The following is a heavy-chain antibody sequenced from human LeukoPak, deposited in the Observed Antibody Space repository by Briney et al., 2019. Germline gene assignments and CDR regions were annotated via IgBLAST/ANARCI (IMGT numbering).Heavy chain of an antibody. V-gene: IGHV3-21*01. CDR3: ARDRSSSSWYRFDP. CDR2: ISSSSSYI. J-gene: IGHJ5*02. D-gene: IGHD6-13*01. Sequence: GGSLRLSCAASGFTFSSYSMNWVRQAPGKGLEWVSSISSSSSYIYYADSVKGRFTISRDNAKNSLYLQMNSLRAEDTAVYYCARDRSSSSWYRFDPWGQGTLVTVSS. CDR1: GFTFSSYS.